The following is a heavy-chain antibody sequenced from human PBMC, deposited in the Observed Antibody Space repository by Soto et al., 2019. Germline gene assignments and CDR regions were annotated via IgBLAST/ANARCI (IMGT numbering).Heavy chain of an antibody. Sequence: PGGSLRLSCAASGFTFSSYAMTWVRQAPGKGLEWVSIISGSGGTTYYADSVKGRFTISRDDSKNTAYLQMNSLKTEDTAVYYCTRLYCGGDCDFDSWGQGTLVTVS. D-gene: IGHD2-21*02. CDR2: ISGSGGTT. J-gene: IGHJ4*02. V-gene: IGHV3-23*01. CDR1: GFTFSSYA. CDR3: TRLYCGGDCDFDS.